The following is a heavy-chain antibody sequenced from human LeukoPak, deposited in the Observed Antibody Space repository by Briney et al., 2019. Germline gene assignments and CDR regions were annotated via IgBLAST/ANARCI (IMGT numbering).Heavy chain of an antibody. V-gene: IGHV3-30*02. D-gene: IGHD3-10*01. CDR1: GFTFSSFV. Sequence: GGSLRLSCVASGFTFSSFVMHWVRQAPGKGLEWVTFIQYDGSGRYYADSVKGRFTISRDNSKNTLFLQMNGLNTEDTAVYYCAKAGTSTYYYGTGSLDYWGQGTLVTVSS. CDR3: AKAGTSTYYYGTGSLDY. CDR2: IQYDGSGR. J-gene: IGHJ4*02.